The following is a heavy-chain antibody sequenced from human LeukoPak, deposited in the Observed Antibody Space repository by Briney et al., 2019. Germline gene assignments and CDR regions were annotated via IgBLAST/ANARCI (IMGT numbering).Heavy chain of an antibody. CDR1: GGSISSSNY. CDR2: IYHSGRT. D-gene: IGHD3-3*01. J-gene: IGHJ1*01. CDR3: ARGLSGYYSDFQH. Sequence: ASGTLSLTCAVSGVSGGSISSSNYWSWVRQPPGKGLEWIGEIYHSGRTNSNPSLKSRVTISVDTSKNQFSLKLSSVTAADTAVYYCARGLSGYYSDFQHWGQGTLVTVSS. V-gene: IGHV4-4*02.